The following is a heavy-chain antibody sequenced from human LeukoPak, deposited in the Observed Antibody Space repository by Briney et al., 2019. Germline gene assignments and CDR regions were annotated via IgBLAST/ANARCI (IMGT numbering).Heavy chain of an antibody. Sequence: GGSLRLSCAASGFTFSSYAMSWVRQAPGKGLEWVSAISGSGGSTYCADSVKGRFTISRDNSKNTLYLQMNSLRAEDTAVYYCAKDGPDYYGSGRRNWFDPWGQGTLVTVSS. CDR2: ISGSGGST. D-gene: IGHD3-10*01. CDR3: AKDGPDYYGSGRRNWFDP. CDR1: GFTFSSYA. V-gene: IGHV3-23*01. J-gene: IGHJ5*02.